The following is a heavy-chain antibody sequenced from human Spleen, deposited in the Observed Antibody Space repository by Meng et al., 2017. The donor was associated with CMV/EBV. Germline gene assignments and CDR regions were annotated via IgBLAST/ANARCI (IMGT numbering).Heavy chain of an antibody. V-gene: IGHV1-2*02. CDR1: AYTFTDYF. CDR2: IHPNNGAT. Sequence: CKASAYTFTDYFVHWVRQAPGQGLEYLGWIHPNNGATKYTEKFQGRVTMTRDTSISTAYMELSSLRSDDAAVYYCVREYTSSFFDLWGRGTLVTVSS. D-gene: IGHD6-13*01. CDR3: VREYTSSFFDL. J-gene: IGHJ2*01.